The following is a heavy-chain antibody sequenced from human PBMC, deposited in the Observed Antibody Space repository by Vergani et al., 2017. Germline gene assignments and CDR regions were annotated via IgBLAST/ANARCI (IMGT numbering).Heavy chain of an antibody. CDR3: ARQRDIVVVVAATVWFDP. V-gene: IGHV4-61*02. J-gene: IGHJ5*02. CDR1: GGSISSGGYY. D-gene: IGHD2-15*01. Sequence: QVQLQESGPGLVKPSQTLALTCTVSGGSISSGGYYWSWIRQSAGKGLEWIGRIHTSGSTNYNPSLKSRVTISVDTSKNKFSLKLSSVTAADTAVYYCARQRDIVVVVAATVWFDPWGQGTLVTVSS. CDR2: IHTSGST.